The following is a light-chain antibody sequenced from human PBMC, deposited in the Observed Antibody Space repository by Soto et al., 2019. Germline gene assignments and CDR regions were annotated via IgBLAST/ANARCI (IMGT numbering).Light chain of an antibody. Sequence: EIVMAQSPATLSVSPGERVTLACRASQSVSSNLAWYQQKPGQAPRLPIYGSSSRFTGIPARFSGSGSGTDFTLTISRLEPEDFAVYYCQQYGSSSTFGQGTKVDI. CDR1: QSVSSN. J-gene: IGKJ1*01. V-gene: IGKV3-20*01. CDR2: GSS. CDR3: QQYGSSST.